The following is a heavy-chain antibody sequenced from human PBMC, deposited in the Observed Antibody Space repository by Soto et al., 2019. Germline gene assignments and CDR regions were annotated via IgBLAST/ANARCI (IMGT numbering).Heavy chain of an antibody. Sequence: GGSLRLSCAASGFTFSSYAMSWVRQAPGKGLEWVSAISGSGGSTYYADSVKGRFTISRDNSKNTLYLQMNSLRAEDTAVYYCAKDLNYDSSGYIFYYYYYYGMDVWGQGTTVTVSS. CDR2: ISGSGGST. V-gene: IGHV3-23*01. J-gene: IGHJ6*02. CDR3: AKDLNYDSSGYIFYYYYYYGMDV. CDR1: GFTFSSYA. D-gene: IGHD3-22*01.